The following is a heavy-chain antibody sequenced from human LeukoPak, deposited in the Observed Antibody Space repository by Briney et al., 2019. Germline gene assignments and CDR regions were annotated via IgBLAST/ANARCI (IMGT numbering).Heavy chain of an antibody. D-gene: IGHD6-19*01. V-gene: IGHV3-23*01. J-gene: IGHJ4*02. CDR2: IGGRGNSI. Sequence: GSLRLSCAASGFTFTSYAMSWVRQAPGKGLEWVSDIGGRGNSIYYADSVKGRFTISRDNSKNTLYLQMNSLRAEDTAVYYCAKLGSLSGWPFWGQGTLVTVSS. CDR1: GFTFTSYA. CDR3: AKLGSLSGWPF.